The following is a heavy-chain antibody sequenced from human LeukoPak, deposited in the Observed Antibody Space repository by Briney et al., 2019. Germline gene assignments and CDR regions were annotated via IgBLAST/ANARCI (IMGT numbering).Heavy chain of an antibody. CDR1: GVSFSGYY. J-gene: IGHJ4*02. CDR3: ATELVDYDFWSGYFPKYYFDY. Sequence: PSETLSLTCAVYGVSFSGYYWSWIRQPPGKGLEWIGEINHSGSTNYNPSLQSRVTISVDTSKNPLSLKLSSVTAADTAVYYCATELVDYDFWSGYFPKYYFDYWGRGTLVTVSS. D-gene: IGHD3-3*01. CDR2: INHSGST. V-gene: IGHV4-34*01.